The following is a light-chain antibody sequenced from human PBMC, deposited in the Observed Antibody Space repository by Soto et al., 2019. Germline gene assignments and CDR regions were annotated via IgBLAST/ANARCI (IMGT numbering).Light chain of an antibody. CDR1: ESVSSN. Sequence: EIVMRQSPATLSVSPGERATLSCRASESVSSNLAWYQQKPGQAPRLPIYGASTRATGIPARFSGSGSGTEFTLTISSLQSEDFAVYYCQQYNNWPPWTFGQGTKV. J-gene: IGKJ1*01. CDR3: QQYNNWPPWT. CDR2: GAS. V-gene: IGKV3-15*01.